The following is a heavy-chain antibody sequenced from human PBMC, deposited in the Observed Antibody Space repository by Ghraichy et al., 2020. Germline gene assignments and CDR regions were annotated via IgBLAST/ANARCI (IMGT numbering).Heavy chain of an antibody. J-gene: IGHJ6*02. V-gene: IGHV3-23*01. CDR2: ISGSGGST. Sequence: GESLNISCAASGFTFSSYAMSWVRQAPGKGLEWVSAISGSGGSTYYADSVKGRFTISRDNSKNTLYLQMNSLRAEDTAVYYCAKDSNWNDRSRSPLYGMDVWGQGTTVTVSS. CDR3: AKDSNWNDRSRSPLYGMDV. D-gene: IGHD1-20*01. CDR1: GFTFSSYA.